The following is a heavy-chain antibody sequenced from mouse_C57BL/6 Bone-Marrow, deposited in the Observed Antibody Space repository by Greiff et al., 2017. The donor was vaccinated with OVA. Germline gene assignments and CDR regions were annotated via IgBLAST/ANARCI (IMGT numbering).Heavy chain of an antibody. J-gene: IGHJ3*01. CDR3: AIDSSGYVTY. CDR2: IYPRSGNT. CDR1: GYTFTSYG. V-gene: IGHV1-81*01. D-gene: IGHD3-2*02. Sequence: QVQLKESGAELARPGASVKLSCKASGYTFTSYGISWVKQRTGQGLEWIGEIYPRSGNTYYNEKFKGKATLTDDKSSSTAYMELRSLTSEDAAVYFGAIDSSGYVTYWGQGTLVTVSA.